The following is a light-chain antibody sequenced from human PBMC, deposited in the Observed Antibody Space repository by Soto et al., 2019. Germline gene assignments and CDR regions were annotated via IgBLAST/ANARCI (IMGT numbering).Light chain of an antibody. CDR1: QSISSY. Sequence: DIQMTQSPSSLSASVGDRVIITCRASQSISSYLNWYQQKPGKAPNLLISAASSLQSGVPSRFSGSGSGTDFTLTISCLQPEDFATYYCQQSYTTPLGFGQGTRLEIK. J-gene: IGKJ5*01. V-gene: IGKV1-39*01. CDR3: QQSYTTPLG. CDR2: AAS.